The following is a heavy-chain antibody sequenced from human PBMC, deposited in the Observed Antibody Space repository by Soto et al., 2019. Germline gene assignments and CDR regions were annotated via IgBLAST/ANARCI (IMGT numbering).Heavy chain of an antibody. CDR3: ARGRYATMVRGVTLLLYYGMDV. CDR2: INSDGSST. D-gene: IGHD3-10*01. J-gene: IGHJ6*02. V-gene: IGHV3-74*01. Sequence: EVQLVESGGGLVQPGGSLRLSCAASGFTFSSYWMHWVRQAPGKGLVWVSRINSDGSSTSYADSVKGRFTISRDNAKNTLYLQMNSLRAEDTAVYYCARGRYATMVRGVTLLLYYGMDVWGQGTTVTVSS. CDR1: GFTFSSYW.